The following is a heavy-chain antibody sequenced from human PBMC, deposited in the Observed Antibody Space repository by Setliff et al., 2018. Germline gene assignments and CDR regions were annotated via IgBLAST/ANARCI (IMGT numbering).Heavy chain of an antibody. J-gene: IGHJ4*02. CDR2: LIPILRKT. CDR1: GYTFKDFI. Sequence: SVKVSCKASGYTFKDFIISWVRQAPGQGLEWMGRLIPILRKTNYAENFQGRVSITADGSTNTVHMEVTSLRTEDTAVYYCARELRSPFWHIDFWGQGTLVTVSS. V-gene: IGHV1-69*13. CDR3: ARELRSPFWHIDF. D-gene: IGHD3-16*01.